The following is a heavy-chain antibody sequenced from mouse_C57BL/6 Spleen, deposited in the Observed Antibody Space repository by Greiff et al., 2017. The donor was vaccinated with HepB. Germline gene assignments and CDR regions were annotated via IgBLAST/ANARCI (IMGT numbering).Heavy chain of an antibody. CDR1: GFTFSDYY. Sequence: EVKVVESEGGLVQPGSSMKLSCTASGFTFSDYYMAWVRQVPEKGLEWVANINYDGSSTYYLDSLKSRFIISRDNAKNILYLQMSSLKSEDTATYYCARTHYYGSSYGFDYWGQGTTLTVSS. CDR2: INYDGSST. J-gene: IGHJ2*01. D-gene: IGHD1-1*01. V-gene: IGHV5-16*01. CDR3: ARTHYYGSSYGFDY.